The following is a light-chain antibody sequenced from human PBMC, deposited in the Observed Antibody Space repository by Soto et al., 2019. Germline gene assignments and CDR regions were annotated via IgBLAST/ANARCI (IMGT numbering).Light chain of an antibody. J-gene: IGLJ3*02. CDR1: SSDIGSNP. CDR2: SDN. CDR3: AAWDDSLNGWV. Sequence: QSVLTQPPSASGTPRQRVTISCSGSSSDIGSNPVNWYQQLPGTAPKLLIYSDNQRPSWVPDRFSGSKSGTSASLAISGLQSEDEADYYCAAWDDSLNGWVFGGGNKLTVL. V-gene: IGLV1-44*01.